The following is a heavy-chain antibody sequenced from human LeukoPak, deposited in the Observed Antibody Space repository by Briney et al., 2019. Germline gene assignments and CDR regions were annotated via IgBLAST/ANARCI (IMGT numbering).Heavy chain of an antibody. CDR1: GYSFTSYW. J-gene: IGHJ6*02. V-gene: IGHV5-10-1*01. Sequence: GESLKISCKGSGYSFTSYWISWVRQMPGKGLEWMGRIDPSDSYTNYSPSFQGHVTISAGKSISTAYLQWSSLKASDTAMYYCARQGTKGRVRGVTRSPYYYYGMDVWGQGTTVTVSS. CDR3: ARQGTKGRVRGVTRSPYYYYGMDV. D-gene: IGHD3-10*01. CDR2: IDPSDSYT.